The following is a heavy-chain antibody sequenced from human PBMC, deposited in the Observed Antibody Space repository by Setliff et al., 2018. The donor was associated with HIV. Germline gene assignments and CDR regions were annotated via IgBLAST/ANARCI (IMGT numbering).Heavy chain of an antibody. J-gene: IGHJ6*03. CDR3: ARVQTMAVDGTQHYYMDV. CDR1: GYTFSRYA. CDR2: INAGNGNT. D-gene: IGHD6-19*01. V-gene: IGHV1-3*01. Sequence: ASVKVSCKASGYTFSRYAMHWVRQAPGQRLEWMGWINAGNGNTKYSQKFQGRVSIARDTSASTAYMELCSLRYEDTAVYYCARVQTMAVDGTQHYYMDVWGKGTTVTVSS.